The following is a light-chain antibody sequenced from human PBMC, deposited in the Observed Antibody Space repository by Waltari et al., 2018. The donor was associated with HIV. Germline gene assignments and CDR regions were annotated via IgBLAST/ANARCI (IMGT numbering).Light chain of an antibody. V-gene: IGLV1-44*01. CDR3: AAWDNSLNAYV. CDR1: TSTIGRNS. Sequence: QSVVTQPPSASGTPGPRIPISCSGRTSTIGRNSVTWYQHIPGTASKFLIYTPNQRPSGVPDRFSGSKSGTSASLAISGIQSEDEADYYCAAWDNSLNAYVFGTGTKVTVL. J-gene: IGLJ1*01. CDR2: TPN.